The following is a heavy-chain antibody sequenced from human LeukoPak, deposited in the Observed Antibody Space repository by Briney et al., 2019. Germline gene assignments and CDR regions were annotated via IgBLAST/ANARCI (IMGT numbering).Heavy chain of an antibody. CDR3: ARLILQTVAAKPENPIDY. Sequence: GESLKISCKGSGYSFTSYWIGWVRQMPGEGLEWMGIIYPGDSDTRYSPSFQGQVTISADKSISTAYLQWSSLKASDTAMYYCARLILQTVAAKPENPIDYWGQGTLVTVSS. CDR1: GYSFTSYW. CDR2: IYPGDSDT. V-gene: IGHV5-51*01. J-gene: IGHJ4*02. D-gene: IGHD6-13*01.